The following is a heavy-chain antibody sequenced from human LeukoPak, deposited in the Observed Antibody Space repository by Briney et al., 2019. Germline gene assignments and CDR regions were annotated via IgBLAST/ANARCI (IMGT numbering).Heavy chain of an antibody. V-gene: IGHV5-51*01. J-gene: IGHJ3*02. CDR3: ARRNDYGGNHDAFDI. CDR2: IYPGDSDT. CDR1: GYSFTSYW. D-gene: IGHD4-23*01. Sequence: GESLKISCKGSGYSFTSYWIGWVRQMPGKGLEWMGIIYPGDSDTRYSPSFQGQVTISADKSISTAYLQWSSLKASDTAMYYCARRNDYGGNHDAFDIWGQGTMVTVSS.